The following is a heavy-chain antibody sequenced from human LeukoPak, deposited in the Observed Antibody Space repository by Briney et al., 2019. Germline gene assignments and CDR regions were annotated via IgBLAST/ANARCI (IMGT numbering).Heavy chain of an antibody. CDR1: GFTFSSYA. V-gene: IGHV3-23*01. Sequence: PGGSLRLSCAASGFTFSSYAMSWVRQAPGKGLEWVSAISGSGGSTKYADSVKGRFTISRDNPKNTLYLQMNSLRAEDTAVYFCAKRGVVIRVILVGFHKEASYFESWGQGALVTVSS. J-gene: IGHJ4*02. CDR2: ISGSGGST. D-gene: IGHD3/OR15-3a*01. CDR3: AKRGVVIRVILVGFHKEASYFES.